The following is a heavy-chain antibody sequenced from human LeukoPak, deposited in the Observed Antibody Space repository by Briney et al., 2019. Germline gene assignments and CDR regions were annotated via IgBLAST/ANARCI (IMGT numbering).Heavy chain of an antibody. CDR1: GFTFSNHG. CDR3: ASQVAVGV. J-gene: IGHJ4*02. D-gene: IGHD2-15*01. Sequence: QPGGSLRLSCAASGFTFSNHGMHWVRQTPGKGLVWLSAISRDGSSTTYADSVKGRFTISRDNAKNSLNLQMNSPRAEDTAVYYCASQVAVGVWGQGALVTVSS. CDR2: ISRDGSST. V-gene: IGHV3-74*01.